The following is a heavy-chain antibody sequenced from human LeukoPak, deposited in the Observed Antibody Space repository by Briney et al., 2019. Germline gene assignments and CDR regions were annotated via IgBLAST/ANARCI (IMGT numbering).Heavy chain of an antibody. V-gene: IGHV1-8*01. Sequence: ASVKVSCKASGYTFTSYDINWVRQATGQGREWMGWMNPNSGNTGYAQKFQGRVTMTRNTSISTAYMELSSLRSEDTAVYYCARGFFNDFWSGYLQTYYYGMDVWGQGTTVTVSS. CDR2: MNPNSGNT. CDR3: ARGFFNDFWSGYLQTYYYGMDV. CDR1: GYTFTSYD. D-gene: IGHD3-3*01. J-gene: IGHJ6*02.